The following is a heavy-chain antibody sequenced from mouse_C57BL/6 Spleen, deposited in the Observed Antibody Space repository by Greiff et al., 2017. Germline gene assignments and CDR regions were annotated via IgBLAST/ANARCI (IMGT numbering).Heavy chain of an antibody. V-gene: IGHV5-17*01. CDR2: ISSGSSTI. D-gene: IGHD1-1*01. CDR3: GRYGSSYPYYAMDY. Sequence: EVKLVESGGGLVKPGGSLKLSCAASGFTFSDYGMHWVRQAPEKGLEWVAYISSGSSTIYYADTVKGRFTISRDNAKNTLFLQITSLRAEDAAMYYCGRYGSSYPYYAMDYWGQGTSVTVSS. CDR1: GFTFSDYG. J-gene: IGHJ4*01.